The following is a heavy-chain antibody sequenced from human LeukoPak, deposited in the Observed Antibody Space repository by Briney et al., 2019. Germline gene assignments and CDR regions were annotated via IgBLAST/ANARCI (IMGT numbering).Heavy chain of an antibody. CDR1: GGTFNSYS. V-gene: IGHV1-69*04. Sequence: SVKVSCKASGGTFNSYSISWVRQAPGQGLEWMGRIIPMLGIANYARKFQGRVTITADRSTSTAYMELSSLRSEDTAVYYCARGPYDFWSGYYNTNFDYWGQGTLVTVSS. CDR3: ARGPYDFWSGYYNTNFDY. D-gene: IGHD3-3*01. J-gene: IGHJ4*02. CDR2: IIPMLGIA.